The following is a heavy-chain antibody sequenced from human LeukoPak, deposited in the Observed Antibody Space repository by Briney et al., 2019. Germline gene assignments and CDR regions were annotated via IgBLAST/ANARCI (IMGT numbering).Heavy chain of an antibody. CDR3: ARGNGLGASGFDY. Sequence: GGSLRLSCAASGFTFRSSWMSWVRQAPGKGLEWVANIKQDESEKYHVDSVKGRFTISRDNAKNSLYLQMNSLRAEDTAVYYCARGNGLGASGFDYWGQGTLVTVSS. D-gene: IGHD3-16*01. J-gene: IGHJ4*02. CDR2: IKQDESEK. V-gene: IGHV3-7*03. CDR1: GFTFRSSW.